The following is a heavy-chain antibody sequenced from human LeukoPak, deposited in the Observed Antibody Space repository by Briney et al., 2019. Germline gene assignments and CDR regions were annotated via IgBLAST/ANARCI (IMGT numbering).Heavy chain of an antibody. D-gene: IGHD5-12*01. V-gene: IGHV1-2*02. CDR2: INPKNAGT. CDR3: ARGRGYSGYDY. Sequence: ASVKVSCKASGYTFTGYYMHWVRQAPGQGLEWMGWINPKNAGTNYAQKFQGRVTMTRDTSISTAYMELSGLRSDDTAVYYCARGRGYSGYDYWGQGTLVTVSS. CDR1: GYTFTGYY. J-gene: IGHJ4*02.